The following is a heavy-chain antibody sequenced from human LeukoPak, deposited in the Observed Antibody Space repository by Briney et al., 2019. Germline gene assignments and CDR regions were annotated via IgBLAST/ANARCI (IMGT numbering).Heavy chain of an antibody. CDR3: AYTIAVAGSKTTSFDY. CDR2: ISYDGSNK. J-gene: IGHJ4*02. V-gene: IGHV3-30*03. Sequence: GRSLRLSCAASGFTFSSYDMHWVRQAPGKGLEWVSAISYDGSNKYYADSVKGRFTISRDNAKNSLYLQMNSLRAEDTAVYYCAYTIAVAGSKTTSFDYWGQGTLVTVSS. CDR1: GFTFSSYD. D-gene: IGHD6-19*01.